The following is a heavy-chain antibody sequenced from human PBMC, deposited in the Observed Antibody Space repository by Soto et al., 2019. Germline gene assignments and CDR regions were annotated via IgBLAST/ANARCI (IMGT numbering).Heavy chain of an antibody. J-gene: IGHJ6*02. Sequence: GGSLRLSXAASGFTFSSYAMSWVRQAPGKGLDWVSAISGSGGSTYYADSVKGRFTISRDNSKNTLYLQMNSLRAEDTAVYYCAKEMSSSSAYYYYYYGMDVWGQGTTVTVSS. CDR3: AKEMSSSSAYYYYYYGMDV. CDR1: GFTFSSYA. V-gene: IGHV3-23*01. CDR2: ISGSGGST. D-gene: IGHD6-6*01.